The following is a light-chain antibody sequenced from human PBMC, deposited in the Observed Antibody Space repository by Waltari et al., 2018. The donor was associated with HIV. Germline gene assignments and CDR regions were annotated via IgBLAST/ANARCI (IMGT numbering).Light chain of an antibody. CDR1: QDISNC. V-gene: IGKV1-33*01. J-gene: IGKJ5*01. Sequence: DIQMTQSPSSLSASVGDRVTITCQASQDISNCLNWYQQKPGKAPKLLIYDASNLHTGVPSRFSGSGSGTDFTFTITSLQPEDIATYYCQQYDNPLITLGQGTRLDIK. CDR3: QQYDNPLIT. CDR2: DAS.